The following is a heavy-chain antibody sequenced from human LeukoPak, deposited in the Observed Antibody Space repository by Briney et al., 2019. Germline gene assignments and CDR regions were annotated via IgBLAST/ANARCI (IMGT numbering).Heavy chain of an antibody. D-gene: IGHD3-22*01. J-gene: IGHJ4*02. CDR1: GFTFSSYA. CDR2: ISYDGSNK. Sequence: GGSLRLSCAASGFTFSSYAMHWVRQAPGKGLEWVAVISYDGSNKYYADSVKGRFTISRDNSKNTLYLQMNSLRAEDTAVYYCASQDSSGYYRFDYWGQGTLVTVSS. CDR3: ASQDSSGYYRFDY. V-gene: IGHV3-30*04.